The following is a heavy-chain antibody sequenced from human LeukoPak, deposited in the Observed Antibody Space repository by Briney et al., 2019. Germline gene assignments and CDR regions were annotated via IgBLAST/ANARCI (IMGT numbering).Heavy chain of an antibody. CDR3: AKDGPGYCSSTSCYTVYYYGMDV. V-gene: IGHV3-53*01. D-gene: IGHD2-2*02. CDR1: GFTVSSKY. Sequence: GGSLRLSCAASGFTVSSKYMSWVRQAPGKGLEWVSVIYSGGSTYYADSVKGRFTISRDNSKNTLYLQMNSLRAEDTAVYYCAKDGPGYCSSTSCYTVYYYGMDVWGQGTTVTVSS. CDR2: IYSGGST. J-gene: IGHJ6*02.